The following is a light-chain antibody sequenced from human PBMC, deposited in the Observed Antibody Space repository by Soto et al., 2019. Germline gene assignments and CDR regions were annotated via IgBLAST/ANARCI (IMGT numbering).Light chain of an antibody. CDR2: RNN. V-gene: IGLV1-47*01. CDR3: AAWDDSLSGVV. CDR1: SSNIGSNY. Sequence: QSVLTQPPSASGTPGQRFTISCSGSSSNIGSNYVYWYQQLPGTAPKLLIYRNNQRPSGVPDRFSGSTSGTSASLAISGLRSEDEADYYCAAWDDSLSGVVFGGGTKVTVL. J-gene: IGLJ2*01.